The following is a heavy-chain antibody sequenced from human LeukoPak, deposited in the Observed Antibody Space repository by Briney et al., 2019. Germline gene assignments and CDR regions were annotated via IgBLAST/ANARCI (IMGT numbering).Heavy chain of an antibody. V-gene: IGHV1-69*04. CDR3: ARDFWDSSSWYLGAFDI. Sequence: SVKVSCKASGGTFSSYAISWVRQAPGQGLEWMGRIIPILGIANYAQKFQGRVTITADKSTSAAYMELSSLRSEDTAVHYCARDFWDSSSWYLGAFDIWGQGTMVTVSS. D-gene: IGHD6-13*01. J-gene: IGHJ3*02. CDR1: GGTFSSYA. CDR2: IIPILGIA.